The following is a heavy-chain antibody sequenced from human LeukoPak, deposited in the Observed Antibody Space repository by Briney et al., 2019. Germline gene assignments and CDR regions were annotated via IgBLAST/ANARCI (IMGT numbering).Heavy chain of an antibody. D-gene: IGHD6-6*01. CDR2: ISGSGGST. V-gene: IGHV3-23*01. J-gene: IGHJ4*02. CDR1: GFTFSSYA. CDR3: AKDAVEYSSSEPFDC. Sequence: AGVSLRLSCAASGFTFSSYAMSWVRQAPGKGLEWVSAISGSGGSTYYADSVKGRFTISRDNSKNTLYLQMNSLRAEDTAVYYCAKDAVEYSSSEPFDCWGQGTLVTVSS.